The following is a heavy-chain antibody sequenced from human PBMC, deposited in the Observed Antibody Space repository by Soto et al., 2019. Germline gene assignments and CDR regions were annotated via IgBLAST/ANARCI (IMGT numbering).Heavy chain of an antibody. CDR3: ARDHCSVSMARGMTTKYYYHGMDV. J-gene: IGHJ6*02. V-gene: IGHV1-8*01. D-gene: IGHD3-10*01. CDR2: MNPNSGNT. Sequence: ASVKVSCKASGYTFTSYDINWVRQATGQGLEWMGWMNPNSGNTGYAQKFQGRVTMTRDTSISTAYMELSSLGAEDTAVYYCARDHCSVSMARGMTTKYYYHGMDVWGQGTTVTVSS. CDR1: GYTFTSYD.